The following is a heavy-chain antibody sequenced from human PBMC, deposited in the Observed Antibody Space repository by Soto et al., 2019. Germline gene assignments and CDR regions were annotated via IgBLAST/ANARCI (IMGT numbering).Heavy chain of an antibody. Sequence: SETLSLTCTVSGGSVSSGSYYWSWIRQPPGKGLEWIGYIYYSGSTNYNPSLKSRVTISVDTSKNQFSLKLSSVTAADTAVYYCARVGYDFWSGYFVDYWGQGTRVTVSS. V-gene: IGHV4-61*01. CDR3: ARVGYDFWSGYFVDY. J-gene: IGHJ4*02. CDR1: GGSVSSGSYY. CDR2: IYYSGST. D-gene: IGHD3-3*01.